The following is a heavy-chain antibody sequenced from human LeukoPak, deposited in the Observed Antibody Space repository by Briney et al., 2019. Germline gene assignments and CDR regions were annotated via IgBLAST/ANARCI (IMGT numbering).Heavy chain of an antibody. CDR3: AKEGAGRSNRYFQH. CDR2: ISDSGDYT. J-gene: IGHJ1*01. D-gene: IGHD2-15*01. Sequence: GGSLRLSCAASGFTFSSYAMSWVRQAPGKGLEWVSVISDSGDYTYYADSVKGQFTISRDNSKNTLYLQMNSLRAEDTAIYYCAKEGAGRSNRYFQHWGQGTLVTVSS. CDR1: GFTFSSYA. V-gene: IGHV3-23*01.